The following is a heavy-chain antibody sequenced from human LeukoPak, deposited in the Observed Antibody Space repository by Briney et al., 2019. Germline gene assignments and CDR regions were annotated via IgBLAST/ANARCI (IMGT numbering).Heavy chain of an antibody. V-gene: IGHV3-23*01. CDR1: GFTVSSNE. J-gene: IGHJ4*02. CDR2: ISGSGGST. Sequence: GGSLRLSCAASGFTVSSNEMSWVRQAPGKGLEWVSAISGSGGSTYYADSVKGRFTISRDNSKNTLYLQMNSLRAEDTAVYYCAKGTWTQLWPRDNDYWGQGTLVTVSS. CDR3: AKGTWTQLWPRDNDY. D-gene: IGHD5-18*01.